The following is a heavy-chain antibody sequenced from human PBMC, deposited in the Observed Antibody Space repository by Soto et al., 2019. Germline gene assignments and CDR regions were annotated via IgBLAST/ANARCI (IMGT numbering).Heavy chain of an antibody. V-gene: IGHV3-30-3*01. Sequence: PGGSLRLSCAASGFTFSSYAMHWVRQAPGKGLEWVAVISYDGSNKYYADSVKGRFTISRDNLKNTLYLQMNNLRVEDAALYFCAREDDYGYRYINYGLDVWGHGTTVTVS. D-gene: IGHD4-17*01. CDR3: AREDDYGYRYINYGLDV. J-gene: IGHJ6*02. CDR1: GFTFSSYA. CDR2: ISYDGSNK.